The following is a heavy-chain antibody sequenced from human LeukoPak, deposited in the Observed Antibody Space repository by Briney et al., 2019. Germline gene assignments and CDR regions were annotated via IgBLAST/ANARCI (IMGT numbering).Heavy chain of an antibody. D-gene: IGHD6-13*01. CDR3: ARVRQQLVVLDYYYYMDV. Sequence: PSETLSLTCTVSGGSISSYYWSWIRQPPGKGLEWIGYIYYSGSTNYNPSLKSRVTISEDTSKNQFSLKLSSVTAADTAVYYCARVRQQLVVLDYYYYMDVWGKGATVTISS. J-gene: IGHJ6*03. CDR1: GGSISSYY. CDR2: IYYSGST. V-gene: IGHV4-59*01.